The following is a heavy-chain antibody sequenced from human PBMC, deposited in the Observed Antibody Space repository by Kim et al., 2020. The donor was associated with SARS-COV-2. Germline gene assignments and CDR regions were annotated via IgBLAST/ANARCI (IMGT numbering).Heavy chain of an antibody. CDR2: INSDGSST. Sequence: GGSLRLSCAASGFTFSTYWMHWVRQAPGKGLVWVSRINSDGSSTSYADSVKGRFTISRDNAKNTLYLQMNSLRAEDTAVYYCAREGGMNGMDVWGQGTTGTVSS. V-gene: IGHV3-74*01. J-gene: IGHJ6*02. D-gene: IGHD3-16*01. CDR1: GFTFSTYW. CDR3: AREGGMNGMDV.